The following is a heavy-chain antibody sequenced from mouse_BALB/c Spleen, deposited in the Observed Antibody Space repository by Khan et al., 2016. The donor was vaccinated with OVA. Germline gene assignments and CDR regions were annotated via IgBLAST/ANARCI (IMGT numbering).Heavy chain of an antibody. CDR2: IYPGNSDT. J-gene: IGHJ3*01. V-gene: IGHV1-5*01. D-gene: IGHD1-3*01. CDR1: GYSFTSYL. CDR3: TRGGYSSFAY. Sequence: VQLQQSGTVLARPGASVKMSCKASGYSFTSYLIHWVKQRPGQGLEWMGDIYPGNSDTSYNQKFKDKAKLTAGTSASNAYMEVSNLTNEDSAVYYCTRGGYSSFAYWGQGTLVTVSA.